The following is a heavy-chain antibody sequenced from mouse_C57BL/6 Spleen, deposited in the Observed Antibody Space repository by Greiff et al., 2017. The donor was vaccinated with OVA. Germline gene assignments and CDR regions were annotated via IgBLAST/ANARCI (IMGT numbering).Heavy chain of an antibody. D-gene: IGHD2-1*01. J-gene: IGHJ4*01. CDR3: ARDGNYPYYAMDY. CDR2: ISSGSSTI. Sequence: DVMLVESGGGLVKPGGSLKLSCAASGFTFSDYGMHWVRQAPEKGLEWVAYISSGSSTIYYADTVKGRFTISRDNAKNTLFLQMTSLRSEDTAMYYCARDGNYPYYAMDYWGQGTSVTVSS. CDR1: GFTFSDYG. V-gene: IGHV5-17*01.